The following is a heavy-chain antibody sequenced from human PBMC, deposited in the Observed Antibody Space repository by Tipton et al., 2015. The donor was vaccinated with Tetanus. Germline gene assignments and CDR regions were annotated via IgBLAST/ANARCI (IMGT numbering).Heavy chain of an antibody. Sequence: QVQLVQSGAEVKKPGASVKVSCKASGYTFTSYDINWVRQATGQGLEWMGWMNPNSGNTGYAQKFQGRVTMTRNTSISTAYMELSSLRSEDTAVYYCARGATWLKYDFWSGPTGLYYYGMDVWGQGTTVTVSS. CDR1: GYTFTSYD. CDR3: ARGATWLKYDFWSGPTGLYYYGMDV. J-gene: IGHJ6*02. D-gene: IGHD3-3*01. V-gene: IGHV1-8*01. CDR2: MNPNSGNT.